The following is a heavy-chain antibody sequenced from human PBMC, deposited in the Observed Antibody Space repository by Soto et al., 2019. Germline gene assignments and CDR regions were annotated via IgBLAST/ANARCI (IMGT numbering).Heavy chain of an antibody. V-gene: IGHV3-66*01. CDR3: ARDTPPYGMDV. J-gene: IGHJ6*02. CDR1: GFTVSSNY. Sequence: EVPLVESGGGLVQPGGSLRLSCAASGFTVSSNYMSWVRQAPGKGLEWVSVIYTGGNTYYADSVKGRFTISRDNSKNTLYLQMNSLRAEDTAVYYCARDTPPYGMDVWGQGTTVTVSS. CDR2: IYTGGNT.